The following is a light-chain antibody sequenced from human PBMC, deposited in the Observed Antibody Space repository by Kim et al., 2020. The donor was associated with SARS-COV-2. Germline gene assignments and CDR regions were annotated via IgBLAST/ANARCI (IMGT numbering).Light chain of an antibody. J-gene: IGLJ3*02. CDR1: NLRSYY. CDR3: SSRDSSGNGLV. CDR2: GKD. V-gene: IGLV3-19*01. Sequence: ALGQTVKITCQGDNLRSYYASWYQQKAGQAPLLVMYGKDRRPSGIPDRISGSSSGDSASLIITGARAQDEADYYCSSRDSSGNGLVFGGGTKLTVL.